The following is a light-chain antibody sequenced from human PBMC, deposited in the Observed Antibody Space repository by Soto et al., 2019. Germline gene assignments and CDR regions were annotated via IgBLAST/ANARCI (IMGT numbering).Light chain of an antibody. V-gene: IGLV2-23*02. J-gene: IGLJ1*01. Sequence: QSALTQPASVSGSPGQSITISCTGTSSDVANYNLVSWYQQHPGKAPQLILYEVNKRPSGISSRFSGSTSGNTASLTISGLQAEDEGDYYCWSSAGTITPHVFGTGTKLT. CDR2: EVN. CDR3: WSSAGTITPHV. CDR1: SSDVANYNL.